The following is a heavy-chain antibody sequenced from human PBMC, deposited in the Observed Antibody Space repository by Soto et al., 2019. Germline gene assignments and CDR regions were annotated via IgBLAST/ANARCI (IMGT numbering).Heavy chain of an antibody. CDR1: GVSVRSYA. V-gene: IGHV3-23*01. J-gene: IGHJ3*02. CDR2: ISGSGGST. D-gene: IGHD4-17*01. CDR3: AKDLGMTTAAFDI. Sequence: PGGSLGLGCAACGVSVRSYAVSWVLKAPGKGLEWVSAISGSGGSTYYADSVKGRFTISRDNSKNTLYLQMNSLRAEDTAVYYCAKDLGMTTAAFDIWGQGAMVTVSS.